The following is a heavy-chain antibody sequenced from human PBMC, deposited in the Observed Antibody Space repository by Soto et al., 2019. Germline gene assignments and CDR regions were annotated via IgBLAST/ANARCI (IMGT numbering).Heavy chain of an antibody. CDR1: GFTLSSNY. D-gene: IGHD4-17*01. J-gene: IGHJ4*02. V-gene: IGHV3-53*01. CDR3: ARVSTTAKTFEF. CDR2: FYSGGST. Sequence: GGSLRLSCPASGFTLSSNYMSWVRQAPGKGLEWVSVFYSGGSTYYADSVKGRFTISRDNSKNTLYLQMNSLRAEDTAVYYCARVSTTAKTFEFWGQGTLVTVSS.